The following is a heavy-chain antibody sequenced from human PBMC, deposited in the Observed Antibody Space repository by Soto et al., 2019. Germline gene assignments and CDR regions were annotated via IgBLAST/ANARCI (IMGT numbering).Heavy chain of an antibody. CDR3: AKSPGGYYSFDI. Sequence: QVQLVESGGGVVQPGRSLRLSCAASGFTFSSYGMHWVRQAPGKGLEWVAVISYDGSNKCYADSVKGRFTISRDNSKNTLYLQMNSLRAEDTAVYYCAKSPGGYYSFDIWGQGTMVTVSS. J-gene: IGHJ3*02. CDR1: GFTFSSYG. V-gene: IGHV3-30*18. D-gene: IGHD3-3*01. CDR2: ISYDGSNK.